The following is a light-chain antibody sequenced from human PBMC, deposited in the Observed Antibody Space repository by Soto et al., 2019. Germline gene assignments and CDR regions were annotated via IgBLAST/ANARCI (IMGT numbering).Light chain of an antibody. CDR3: QQYLTTWT. CDR1: QSISSW. V-gene: IGKV1-5*03. CDR2: KAS. Sequence: IQLTQSPSTLSASVGDRVSITCRASQSISSWLAWYQQKPGKAPKLLIYKASTLKSGVPSRFSGSGSGTEFTLTISSLQPDDFGTYYCQQYLTTWTFGQGTKVDI. J-gene: IGKJ1*01.